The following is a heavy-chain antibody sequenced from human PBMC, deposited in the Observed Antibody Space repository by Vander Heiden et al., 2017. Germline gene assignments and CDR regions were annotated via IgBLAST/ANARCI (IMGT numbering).Heavy chain of an antibody. CDR1: GFTFSSDW. Sequence: EVQLVESGGGLVQPGGSLLLSCADAGFTFSSDWMSGVRQAPGKGLEWVANIKRDGSEKYYVDSVKGRFTISRDNAKNSLYLQMNSLRAEDTAVYYCARVVYSYGTDFDYWGQGTLVTVSS. CDR3: ARVVYSYGTDFDY. V-gene: IGHV3-7*01. CDR2: IKRDGSEK. D-gene: IGHD5-18*01. J-gene: IGHJ4*02.